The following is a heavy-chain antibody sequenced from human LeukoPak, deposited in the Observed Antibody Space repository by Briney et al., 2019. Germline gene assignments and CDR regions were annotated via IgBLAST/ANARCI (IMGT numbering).Heavy chain of an antibody. CDR1: GFTFDDYG. Sequence: GGSLRLSCAASGFTFDDYGMSWVRQAPGKGLEWVSGINWNGGSTGYADSVKGRFTISRDNAKNSLYLQMNSLRAEDTALYHCARDFPYCSGGSCPSDYWGQGTLVTVSS. D-gene: IGHD2-15*01. J-gene: IGHJ4*02. CDR2: INWNGGST. CDR3: ARDFPYCSGGSCPSDY. V-gene: IGHV3-20*01.